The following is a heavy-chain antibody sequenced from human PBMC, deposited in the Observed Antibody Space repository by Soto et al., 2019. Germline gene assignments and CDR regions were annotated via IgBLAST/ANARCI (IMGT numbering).Heavy chain of an antibody. Sequence: QVQLLESGGGVVQPGRSLRLSCAASGFMFSNHGMHWVRQAPGEGLEWVAVIWSDGNNRYYADSVKGRFTISRDNSKNTVYLQMNSLRAEDTAVYYCVRGDNWNDEASDYWGQGTLVTVSS. CDR1: GFMFSNHG. J-gene: IGHJ4*02. CDR2: IWSDGNNR. D-gene: IGHD1-1*01. V-gene: IGHV3-33*01. CDR3: VRGDNWNDEASDY.